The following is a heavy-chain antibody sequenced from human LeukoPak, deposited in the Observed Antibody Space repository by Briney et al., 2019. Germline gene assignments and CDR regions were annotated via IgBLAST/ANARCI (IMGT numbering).Heavy chain of an antibody. J-gene: IGHJ3*02. Sequence: GGSLRLSCAASGFTVSSNYMSWVRQAPGKGLEWVSVIYSGGSTYYADSVKGRFTISRDNSKNTLYLQMNSLRAEDTAVYYCARLRYNWNVCVFDIWGQGTMVTISS. CDR1: GFTVSSNY. D-gene: IGHD1-1*01. V-gene: IGHV3-66*01. CDR3: ARLRYNWNVCVFDI. CDR2: IYSGGST.